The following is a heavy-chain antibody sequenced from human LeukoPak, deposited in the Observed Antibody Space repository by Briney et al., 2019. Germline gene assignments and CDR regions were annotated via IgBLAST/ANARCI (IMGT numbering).Heavy chain of an antibody. Sequence: SETLSLTCIVSGVSISSSGYYWGWIRQPPGKGLEWLVSIYYSGSTYYNPSLKSRVTISVDASKNQLSLKLNSVTAADTAMCYCARPVYMFDYWGQGTLVTVSS. CDR3: ARPVYMFDY. V-gene: IGHV4-39*01. CDR2: IYYSGST. J-gene: IGHJ4*02. CDR1: GVSISSSGYY. D-gene: IGHD3-10*01.